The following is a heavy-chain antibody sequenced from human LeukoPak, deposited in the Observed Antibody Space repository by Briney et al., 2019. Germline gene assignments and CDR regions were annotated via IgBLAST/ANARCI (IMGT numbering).Heavy chain of an antibody. CDR3: ARRTFGGVIAY. J-gene: IGHJ4*02. V-gene: IGHV4-39*07. Sequence: SETLSLTCSVSGDSISSTSYYWGWIRQAPGKGLEWIGTIFYSGSTYYNPSLKSRVTLSVDTSKNQFSLRLSSVTAADTAVYYCARRTFGGVIAYWGQGTLVTVSS. CDR2: IFYSGST. D-gene: IGHD3-16*02. CDR1: GDSISSTSYY.